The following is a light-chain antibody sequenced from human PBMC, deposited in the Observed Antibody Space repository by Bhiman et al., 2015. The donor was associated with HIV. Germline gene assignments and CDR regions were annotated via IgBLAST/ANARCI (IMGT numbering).Light chain of an antibody. Sequence: QSALTQPASVSGSPGQSITISCTGTASDVGNYDLVSWYQQYPGTAPKLLIFEVTKRPAGVSNRFSGSKSGNTASLTISGLQAEDEADYYCCSYAGSSSYVFGTGTKVTVL. J-gene: IGLJ1*01. V-gene: IGLV2-23*02. CDR3: CSYAGSSSYV. CDR2: EVT. CDR1: ASDVGNYDL.